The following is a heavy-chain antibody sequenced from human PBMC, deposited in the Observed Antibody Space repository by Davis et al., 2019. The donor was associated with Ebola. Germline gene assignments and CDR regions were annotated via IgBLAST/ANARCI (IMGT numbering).Heavy chain of an antibody. J-gene: IGHJ4*02. V-gene: IGHV1-18*04. CDR2: ISGYNGNT. CDR3: ARGPSVATAHYFDY. D-gene: IGHD2-21*02. CDR1: GYTFTTYS. Sequence: ASVKVSCKASGYTFTTYSISWVRQAPGQGLEWMGWISGYNGNTIYTDKIQGRINLTTDTSTSTAYMELRSLRSDDTAVYYCARGPSVATAHYFDYWGQGTLVTVSS.